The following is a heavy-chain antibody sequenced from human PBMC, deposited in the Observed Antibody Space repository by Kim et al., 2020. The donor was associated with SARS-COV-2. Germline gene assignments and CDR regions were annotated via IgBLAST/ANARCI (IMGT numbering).Heavy chain of an antibody. D-gene: IGHD3-22*01. V-gene: IGHV4-59*02. CDR3: ARGFYDSSGYSNCFDP. J-gene: IGHJ5*02. CDR1: GDSVTSSY. CDR2: VHYSGST. Sequence: SETLSLTCIVSGDSVTSSYWSWIRQSPGRGLEWIGYVHYSGSTNYNPSLNSRVTMSVDTSKNQFTLNLNSVTAADTALYYCARGFYDSSGYSNCFDPWG.